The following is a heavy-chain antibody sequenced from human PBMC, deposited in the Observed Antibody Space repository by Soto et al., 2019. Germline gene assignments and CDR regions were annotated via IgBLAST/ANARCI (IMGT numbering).Heavy chain of an antibody. J-gene: IGHJ3*02. D-gene: IGHD3-3*01. CDR2: TSGSGGST. V-gene: IGHV3-23*01. Sequence: PGGSLRLSCAASGFTFSSHAMSWVRPAPGKGLEWVSATSGSGGSTYYADSVKGRFTISRDNSKNTLYLQMNSLRAEDTAVYYCAKDTALRFLEWPDAFDIWGQGTMVTVSS. CDR1: GFTFSSHA. CDR3: AKDTALRFLEWPDAFDI.